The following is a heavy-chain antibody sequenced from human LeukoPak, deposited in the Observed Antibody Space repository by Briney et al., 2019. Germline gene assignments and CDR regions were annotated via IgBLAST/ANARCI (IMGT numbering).Heavy chain of an antibody. Sequence: PGGSLRLSCLASGFTFTTYGMNWVRQAPGKGLEWVSYISSSGSTTYYADSVKGRFTISRDNAKNSLYLQMNSLRAEDTAVYYCARDGVLRIFDWLYYFDYWGQGTLVTVSS. V-gene: IGHV3-48*04. CDR3: ARDGVLRIFDWLYYFDY. CDR1: GFTFTTYG. CDR2: ISSSGSTT. J-gene: IGHJ4*02. D-gene: IGHD3-9*01.